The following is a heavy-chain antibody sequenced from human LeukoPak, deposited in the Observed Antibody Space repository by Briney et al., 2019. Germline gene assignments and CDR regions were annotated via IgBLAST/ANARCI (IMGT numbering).Heavy chain of an antibody. V-gene: IGHV7-4-1*02. CDR2: INTNTGDP. CDR1: GYTFTSYA. CDR3: ARDRDCSGGSCYSPSPH. D-gene: IGHD2-15*01. Sequence: ASVKVSCKASGYTFTSYAMNWVRQAPGQGLEWMGCINTNTGDPTYAQGFTGRFVFSLDTSVSTAYLQISSLKAEDTAVYYCARDRDCSGGSCYSPSPHWGQGTLVTVSS. J-gene: IGHJ4*02.